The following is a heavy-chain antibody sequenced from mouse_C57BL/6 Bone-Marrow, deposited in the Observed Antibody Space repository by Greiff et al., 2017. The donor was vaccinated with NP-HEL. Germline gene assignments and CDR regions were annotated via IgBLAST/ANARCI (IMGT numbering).Heavy chain of an antibody. CDR1: GFTFSDYG. J-gene: IGHJ3*01. V-gene: IGHV5-17*01. Sequence: EVQLVESGGGLVKPGGSLKLSCAASGFTFSDYGMHWVRQAPEKGLEWVAYISSGSSTIYYADTVKGRFTISRDNAENTLFLQMTSLRSEDTAMYYCARRIYSNYGGFAYWGQGTLVTVSA. D-gene: IGHD2-5*01. CDR3: ARRIYSNYGGFAY. CDR2: ISSGSSTI.